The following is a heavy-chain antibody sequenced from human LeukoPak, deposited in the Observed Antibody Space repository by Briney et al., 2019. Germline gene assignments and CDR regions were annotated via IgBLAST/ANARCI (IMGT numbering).Heavy chain of an antibody. CDR1: GFAVSARP. V-gene: IGHV3-66*01. J-gene: IGHJ4*02. CDR3: ARDRVLGCLDF. CDR2: IYSGGST. D-gene: IGHD3-16*01. Sequence: GGSLRLSCEASGFAVSARPMSWVRQAPGKGLEWVSVIYSGGSTYFADSVKGRFTIFRDNSKNTLYLQMNSLRAEDTAVYYCARDRVLGCLDFWGQGTLVTVSS.